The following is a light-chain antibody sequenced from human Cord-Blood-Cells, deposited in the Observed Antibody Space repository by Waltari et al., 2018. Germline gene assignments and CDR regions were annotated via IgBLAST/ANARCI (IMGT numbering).Light chain of an antibody. J-gene: IGLJ3*02. CDR1: SSNIGSNY. CDR3: AAWDDSLSGPNWV. Sequence: QSVLTQPPSASGTPGQRVTISCSGSSSNIGSNYVYWYPQLPGTAPKLLIYRNKQRPSGVPDRFSGSKSGTSASLAISGLRSEDEADYYCAAWDDSLSGPNWVFGGGTKLTVL. V-gene: IGLV1-47*01. CDR2: RNK.